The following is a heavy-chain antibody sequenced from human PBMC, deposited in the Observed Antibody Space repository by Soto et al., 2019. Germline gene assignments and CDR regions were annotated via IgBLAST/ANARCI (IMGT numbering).Heavy chain of an antibody. Sequence: GGSLRLSCAASGFTFSSYAMSWVRQAPGKGLEWVSAISGSGGSTYYADSVKGRFTISRDNSKNTLYLQMNSLRAEDTAVYYCAKDIGYSSGWYTGDCFDYWGQGTLVTVSS. D-gene: IGHD6-19*01. CDR2: ISGSGGST. CDR1: GFTFSSYA. CDR3: AKDIGYSSGWYTGDCFDY. J-gene: IGHJ4*02. V-gene: IGHV3-23*01.